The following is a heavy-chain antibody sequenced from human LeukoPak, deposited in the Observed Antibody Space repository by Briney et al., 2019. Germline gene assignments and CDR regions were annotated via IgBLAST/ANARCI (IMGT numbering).Heavy chain of an antibody. D-gene: IGHD2-2*01. CDR1: GYTFTSHD. CDR3: TRAGRKYAFEN. Sequence: ASVKVSCKASGYTFTSHDINWVRQASGQGLEWMGWTNPNSGNTGYAQKFQGRVTMTRDNSIKTAYMELSGLRSEDTAMYYCTRAGRKYAFENWGQGALVTVSS. J-gene: IGHJ4*02. CDR2: TNPNSGNT. V-gene: IGHV1-8*01.